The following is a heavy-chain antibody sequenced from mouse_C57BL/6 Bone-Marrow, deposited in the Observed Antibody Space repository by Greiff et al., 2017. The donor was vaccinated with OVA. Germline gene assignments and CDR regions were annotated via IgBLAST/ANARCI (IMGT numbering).Heavy chain of an antibody. CDR1: GYTFTDYE. J-gene: IGHJ4*01. CDR2: IDPETGGT. D-gene: IGHD3-2*02. Sequence: QVQLQQSGAELVRPGASVTLSCKASGYTFTDYEMHWVKQTPVHGLEWIGAIDPETGGTAYNQKFKGKAILTADKSSSTAYMELRSLTSEDSAVYYCTRSSGYWAMDYWGQGTSVTVSS. CDR3: TRSSGYWAMDY. V-gene: IGHV1-15*01.